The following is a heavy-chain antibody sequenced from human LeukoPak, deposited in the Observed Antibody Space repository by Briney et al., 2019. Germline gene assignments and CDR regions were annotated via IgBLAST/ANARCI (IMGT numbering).Heavy chain of an antibody. CDR3: AIYYDSSGYETMNAFDI. CDR2: IGYDGRNK. V-gene: IGHV3-30*02. D-gene: IGHD3-22*01. Sequence: PGGSLRLSCAASGFTFSSYGIHWVRQAPGKGLEWVTFIGYDGRNKYYADSVKGRFTISRDNSKNTLYLQMNGLRAEDTAVYYCAIYYDSSGYETMNAFDIWGQGTMVTVSS. CDR1: GFTFSSYG. J-gene: IGHJ3*02.